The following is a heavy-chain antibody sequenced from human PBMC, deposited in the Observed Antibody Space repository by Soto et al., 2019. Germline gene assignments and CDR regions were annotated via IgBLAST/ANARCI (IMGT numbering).Heavy chain of an antibody. CDR1: GFIFSSYG. V-gene: IGHV3-30*18. D-gene: IGHD3-3*01. Sequence: PGGSLRLSCEASGFIFSSYGMHWVRQAPGKGLEWVAVISYDGSNTYYADSAKGRFTISRDNSRNTVYLQMNSLRAEDTAVYYCAKELRVLEWLFFFEQWGQGTLVTVSS. CDR2: ISYDGSNT. CDR3: AKELRVLEWLFFFEQ. J-gene: IGHJ4*02.